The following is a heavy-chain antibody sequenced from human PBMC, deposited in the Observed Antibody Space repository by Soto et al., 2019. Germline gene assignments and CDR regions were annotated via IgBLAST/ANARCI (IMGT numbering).Heavy chain of an antibody. CDR3: ARVSWREKYGMDV. CDR1: GFTFSDSY. Sequence: QVQLVESGGGLVKPGGSLRLSCAASGFTFSDSYMSWIRQAPGKGLEWISYITFSGNTVYYAASLKGRLTISMDNAKNSLYLQMNRLRAEDAAVYYCARVSWREKYGMDVWGQGTTVTVSS. J-gene: IGHJ6*02. CDR2: ITFSGNTV. V-gene: IGHV3-11*01.